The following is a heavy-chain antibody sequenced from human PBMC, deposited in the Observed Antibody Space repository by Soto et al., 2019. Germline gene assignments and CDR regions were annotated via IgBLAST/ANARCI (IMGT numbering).Heavy chain of an antibody. CDR2: IHNSGTS. CDR1: GASVSGYY. D-gene: IGHD5-12*01. CDR3: TRGPQWLRSDNWFDP. V-gene: IGHV4-59*02. Sequence: SETLSLTCSVSGASVSGYYWSWIRQTPGKGLEWIWNIHNSGTSKYNPSLKSRVTTSLDTSKNEFSLKIISVTPADTAVYYCTRGPQWLRSDNWFDPWGQGNLVTVSS. J-gene: IGHJ5*02.